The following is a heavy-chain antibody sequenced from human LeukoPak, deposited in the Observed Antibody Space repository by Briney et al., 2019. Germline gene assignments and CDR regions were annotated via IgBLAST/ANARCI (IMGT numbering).Heavy chain of an antibody. Sequence: SETLSLTFAVYGGSFSGYYWSWIRQPPGKGLEWIGEINHSGSTNYNPSLKSRVTISVDTSKNQFSLKLSSVTAADTAVYYCASSPFITAAGIGAFDIWGQGTMVTVSS. D-gene: IGHD6-13*01. CDR2: INHSGST. J-gene: IGHJ3*02. CDR3: ASSPFITAAGIGAFDI. CDR1: GGSFSGYY. V-gene: IGHV4-34*01.